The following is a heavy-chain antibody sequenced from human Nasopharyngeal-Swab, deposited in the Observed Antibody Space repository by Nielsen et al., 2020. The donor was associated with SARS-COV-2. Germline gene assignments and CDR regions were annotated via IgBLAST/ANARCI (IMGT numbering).Heavy chain of an antibody. CDR2: ISGSGGST. Sequence: GGSLKPSCAASGFTFSSYAMSWVRQAPGKGLEWVSAISGSGGSTYYADSVKGRFTISRDNSKNTLYLQMNSLRAEDTAVYYCAKDLNSEGYCSSTSCYVLDYYGMDVWGQGTTVTVSS. J-gene: IGHJ6*02. D-gene: IGHD2-2*01. CDR1: GFTFSSYA. V-gene: IGHV3-23*01. CDR3: AKDLNSEGYCSSTSCYVLDYYGMDV.